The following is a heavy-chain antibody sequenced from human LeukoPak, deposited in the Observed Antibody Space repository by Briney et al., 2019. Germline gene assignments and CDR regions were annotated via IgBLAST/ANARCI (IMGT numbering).Heavy chain of an antibody. V-gene: IGHV4-59*01. CDR3: AGLGASGNGYLSWFDP. CDR1: GGSISTYY. Sequence: SETLSLTCTVSGGSISTYYWSWIRQPPGKGLEWIGYIYYSGNSNYNPSLKSRVTISVHTSKNQFSLKLSSVTAADTAVYYCAGLGASGNGYLSWFDPWGQGTLVTVSS. D-gene: IGHD3-22*01. J-gene: IGHJ5*02. CDR2: IYYSGNS.